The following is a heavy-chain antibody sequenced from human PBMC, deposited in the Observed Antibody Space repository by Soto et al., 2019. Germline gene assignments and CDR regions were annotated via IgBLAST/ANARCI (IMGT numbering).Heavy chain of an antibody. V-gene: IGHV3-23*01. J-gene: IGHJ3*02. Sequence: SGGNLIQPGGSLRLSCAASGFTFRNYAMSWVRQAPGAGLEWVSGISVSGRTYYADSVKGRFTISRDNSNNALFLQMNSLRAEDTALYYCGKDPNGDYVGAFDMWGRGTMVTVSS. CDR2: ISVSGRT. CDR3: GKDPNGDYVGAFDM. CDR1: GFTFRNYA. D-gene: IGHD4-17*01.